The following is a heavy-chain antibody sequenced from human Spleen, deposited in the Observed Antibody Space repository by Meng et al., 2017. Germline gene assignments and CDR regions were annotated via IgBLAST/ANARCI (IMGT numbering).Heavy chain of an antibody. CDR1: GGSVSSGSYY. CDR3: ARGPTTMAHDFDY. J-gene: IGHJ4*02. Sequence: VQLQESGPGQVRPSETLPLTCTVSGGSVSSGSYYWSWIRQPPGKGLEWIGYIYYSGSTNYNPSLESRATISVDTSQNNLSLKLSSVTAADSAVYYCARGPTTMAHDFDYWGQGTLVTVSS. V-gene: IGHV4-61*03. D-gene: IGHD4-11*01. CDR2: IYYSGST.